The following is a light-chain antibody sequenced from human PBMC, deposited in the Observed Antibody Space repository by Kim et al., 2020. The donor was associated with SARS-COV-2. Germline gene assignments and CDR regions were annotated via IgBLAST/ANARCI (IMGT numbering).Light chain of an antibody. Sequence: SVGDRVTITWRASQGMSNYVAWYQQKPGKVPKLLIYAASTLQSGVPSRFSGSGSGTDFTLTISSLQPEDVATYYCQKYNSALPITFGQGTRLEIK. J-gene: IGKJ5*01. CDR2: AAS. V-gene: IGKV1-27*01. CDR1: QGMSNY. CDR3: QKYNSALPIT.